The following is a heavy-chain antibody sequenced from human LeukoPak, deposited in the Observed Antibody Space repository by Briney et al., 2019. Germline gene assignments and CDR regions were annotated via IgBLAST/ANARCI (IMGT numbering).Heavy chain of an antibody. D-gene: IGHD4-17*01. CDR3: ARDLLRGGYGGYLNLDY. CDR1: GGTFSSYA. Sequence: SVKVSCKASGGTFSSYAISWVRQAPGQGLEWMGGIIPIFGTANYAQKFQGRVTITTDESTSTAYMELSSLRSEDTAVYYSARDLLRGGYGGYLNLDYWGQGTLVTVSS. J-gene: IGHJ4*02. CDR2: IIPIFGTA. V-gene: IGHV1-69*05.